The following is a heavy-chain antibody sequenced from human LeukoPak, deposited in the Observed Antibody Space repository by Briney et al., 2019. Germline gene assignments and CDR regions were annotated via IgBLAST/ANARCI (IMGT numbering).Heavy chain of an antibody. V-gene: IGHV4-34*01. D-gene: IGHD6-13*01. CDR3: ARGTAAGTSKVGFDY. Sequence: ETLYLTCAVYGGSLSGYYWSWIRQPPGKGLEWIGEINHSGSTNYNPSLKSRVTISVDTSKNQFSLKLSSVTAADTAVYYCARGTAAGTSKVGFDYWGQGTLVTVSS. J-gene: IGHJ4*02. CDR2: INHSGST. CDR1: GGSLSGYY.